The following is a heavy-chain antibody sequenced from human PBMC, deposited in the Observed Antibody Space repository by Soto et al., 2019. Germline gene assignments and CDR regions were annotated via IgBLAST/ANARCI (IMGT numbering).Heavy chain of an antibody. Sequence: GGSLRLSCAASGFTFSSYAMSWVRQAPGKGLEWVSAISGSGGSTYYADSVKGRFTISRDNSKNTLYLQMNSLRAEDTAVYYCAKDRKAYSSGWLPSVFDYWGQGTLVTVSS. CDR1: GFTFSSYA. CDR3: AKDRKAYSSGWLPSVFDY. V-gene: IGHV3-23*01. CDR2: ISGSGGST. J-gene: IGHJ4*02. D-gene: IGHD6-19*01.